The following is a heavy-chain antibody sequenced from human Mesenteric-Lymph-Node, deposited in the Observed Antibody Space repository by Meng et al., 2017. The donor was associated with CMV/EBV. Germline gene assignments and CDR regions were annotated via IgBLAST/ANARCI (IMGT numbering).Heavy chain of an antibody. CDR2: INPNSGGT. CDR3: ARQRRYSSRWYVYYFDY. CDR1: YTFTGYY. D-gene: IGHD6-13*01. J-gene: IGHJ4*02. Sequence: YTFTGYYMHWVRQAPGQGLEWMGWINPNSGGTNYAQKFQGRVTISADKSISTAYLQWSSLKASDTAMYYCARQRRYSSRWYVYYFDYWGQGTLVTVSS. V-gene: IGHV1-2*02.